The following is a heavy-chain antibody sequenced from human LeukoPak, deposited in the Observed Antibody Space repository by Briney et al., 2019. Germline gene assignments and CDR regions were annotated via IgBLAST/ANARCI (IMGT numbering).Heavy chain of an antibody. V-gene: IGHV3-48*02. CDR2: ISSGGSTT. J-gene: IGHJ4*02. CDR1: GFTFSYYS. CDR3: AFRPLGDCSSSTCYAFDY. D-gene: IGHD2-2*01. Sequence: GGSLRLSCAVSGFTFSYYSMNWVRQAPGKGLEWVSYISSGGSTTYYADSAKGRFTVSRDNAKNSLYLQMNSLRDEDTAAYYCAFRPLGDCSSSTCYAFDYWGRGTLVTVSS.